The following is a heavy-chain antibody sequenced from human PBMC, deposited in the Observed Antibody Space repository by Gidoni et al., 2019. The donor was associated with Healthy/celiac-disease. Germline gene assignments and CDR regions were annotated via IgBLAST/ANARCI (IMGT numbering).Heavy chain of an antibody. CDR1: GFTFSRYS. Sequence: QVQLVESGGGVVQPGRSLRLSFAASGFTFSRYSLHWVRPAPGKGLEWVAVISYDGSNKYYADSVKGRFTISRDNSKNTLYLQMNSLRAEDTAVYYCARKTSSSWYYPYHDAFDIWGQGTMVTVSS. CDR2: ISYDGSNK. CDR3: ARKTSSSWYYPYHDAFDI. V-gene: IGHV3-30-3*01. D-gene: IGHD6-13*01. J-gene: IGHJ3*02.